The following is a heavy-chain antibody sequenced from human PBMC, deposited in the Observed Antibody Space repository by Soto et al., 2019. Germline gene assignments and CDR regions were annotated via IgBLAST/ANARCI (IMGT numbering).Heavy chain of an antibody. Sequence: GGSLRLSCAASGFSFNIFAMNWVRQAPGQGLEWVSGISGGGGSTYYADSVKGRFTISRDNSNNTLYLQMNSLRAEDTAVYYCAKDPTSYDSSAQFDSWGQGTLVTVS. CDR1: GFSFNIFA. J-gene: IGHJ4*02. V-gene: IGHV3-23*01. CDR3: AKDPTSYDSSAQFDS. D-gene: IGHD3-22*01. CDR2: ISGGGGST.